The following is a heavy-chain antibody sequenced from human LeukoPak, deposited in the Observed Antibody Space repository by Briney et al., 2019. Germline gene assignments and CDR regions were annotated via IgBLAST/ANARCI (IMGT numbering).Heavy chain of an antibody. D-gene: IGHD2-15*01. CDR3: ARGVCSGGSCYLSLNY. Sequence: PSETLSLTCTVSGGSISSYYWSWIRQPPGKGLEWIGYIYYSGSTNYNPSLKSRVTISVDTSKNQFSLKLSSVTAADTAVYYCARGVCSGGSCYLSLNYWGQGTLVPASS. CDR2: IYYSGST. CDR1: GGSISSYY. V-gene: IGHV4-59*01. J-gene: IGHJ4*02.